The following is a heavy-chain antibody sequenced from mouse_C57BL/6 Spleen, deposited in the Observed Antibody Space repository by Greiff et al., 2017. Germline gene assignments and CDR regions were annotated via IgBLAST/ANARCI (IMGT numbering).Heavy chain of an antibody. V-gene: IGHV1-76*01. Sequence: QVQLQQSGAELVRPGASVKLSCKASGYTFPDYYINWVKQRPGQGLEWIARIYPGSGNTYYNEKFKGKATLTAEKSSSTAYMKLSSLTSEDSADYFCAREDYWGQGTLGTVSA. CDR1: GYTFPDYY. CDR3: AREDY. J-gene: IGHJ3*01. CDR2: IYPGSGNT.